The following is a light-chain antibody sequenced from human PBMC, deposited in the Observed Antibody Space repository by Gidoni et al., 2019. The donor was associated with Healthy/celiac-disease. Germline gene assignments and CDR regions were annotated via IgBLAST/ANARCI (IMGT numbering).Light chain of an antibody. CDR2: GAS. Sequence: EIVLTQSPGPLSLSPGERATLSCRASQSVSSSYLAWYQQKPGQAPRLLIDGASSRATGIPDRFRGSGSGTDFTLTISRLEPEDFAVYYCQQYGSSPVAFGQGTKVEIK. CDR3: QQYGSSPVA. J-gene: IGKJ1*01. V-gene: IGKV3-20*01. CDR1: QSVSSSY.